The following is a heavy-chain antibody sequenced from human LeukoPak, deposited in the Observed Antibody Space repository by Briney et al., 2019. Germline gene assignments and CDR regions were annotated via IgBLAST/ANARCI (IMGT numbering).Heavy chain of an antibody. CDR1: GFTFSTYA. V-gene: IGHV3-23*01. CDR2: IRASGGRT. D-gene: IGHD6-19*01. J-gene: IGHJ4*02. Sequence: GGSLRLSCAASGFTFSTYAMSWVRQAPGKGLEWVAGIRASGGRTYYADSVKGRFTISRDNAKNSLYLQMNSLRAEDTAVYYCERDAGYSSGWYGKYFDYWGQGTLVTVSS. CDR3: ERDAGYSSGWYGKYFDY.